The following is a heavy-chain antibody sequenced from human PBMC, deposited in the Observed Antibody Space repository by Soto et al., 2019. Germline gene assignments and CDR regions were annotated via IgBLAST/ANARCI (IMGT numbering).Heavy chain of an antibody. D-gene: IGHD5-12*01. CDR3: ARDKVGLRPQNWFDP. CDR2: IYYSGST. V-gene: IGHV4-59*06. J-gene: IGHJ5*02. Sequence: PSETLSLTCTVSGGSISSYYWSWIRQHTGKGLEWIGYIYYSGSTYYNPSLKSRVTISVDTSKNQFSLKLSSVTAADTAVYYCARDKVGLRPQNWFDPWGQGTLVTVSS. CDR1: GGSISSYY.